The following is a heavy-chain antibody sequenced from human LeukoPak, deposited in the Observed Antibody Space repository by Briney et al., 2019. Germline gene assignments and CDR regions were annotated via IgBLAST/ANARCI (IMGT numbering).Heavy chain of an antibody. CDR1: GGSISGDY. V-gene: IGHV4-59*12. CDR2: IHSSGST. D-gene: IGHD3-22*01. CDR3: ARESDQSDTSGYLEPPLDY. J-gene: IGHJ4*02. Sequence: SETLSLTCTVSGGSISGDYWSWIRQSPGKGLEWLAYIHSSGSTSYNPSLKSRVTISVDTSKNEFSLKLTSVTAADTAVYYCARESDQSDTSGYLEPPLDYWGQGTLVTISS.